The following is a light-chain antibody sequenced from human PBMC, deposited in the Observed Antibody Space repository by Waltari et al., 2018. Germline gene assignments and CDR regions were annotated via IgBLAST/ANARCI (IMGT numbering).Light chain of an antibody. J-gene: IGKJ4*01. V-gene: IGKV1-12*01. CDR3: QQTDSFPLT. CDR1: QDVSTW. CDR2: AAS. Sequence: DIQMTQSPSSVSASIGDRVTSSCRASQDVSTWVAWYQQKPGNAPNLLISAASSLQSGVPSRFSGSGSGTDFTLTISGLQPEDFTIYFCQQTDSFPLTFGGGTKVELK.